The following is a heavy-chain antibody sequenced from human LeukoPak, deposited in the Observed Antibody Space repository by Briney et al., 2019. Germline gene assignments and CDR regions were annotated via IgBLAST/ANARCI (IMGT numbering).Heavy chain of an antibody. V-gene: IGHV4-59*01. D-gene: IGHD3-22*01. CDR2: IYYSGST. CDR1: GGSISSYY. J-gene: IGHJ6*03. Sequence: PSETLSLTCTVSGGSISSYYWSWIRQPPGKGLEWIGYIYYSGSTNYNPSLKSRVPISVDTSKNQFSLKLSSVTAADTAVYYCARFPRGFYYDSSGYHYYYMDVWGKGTTVTVSS. CDR3: ARFPRGFYYDSSGYHYYYMDV.